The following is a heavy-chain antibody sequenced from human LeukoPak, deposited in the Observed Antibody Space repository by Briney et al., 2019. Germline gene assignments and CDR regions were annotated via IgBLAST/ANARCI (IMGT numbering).Heavy chain of an antibody. J-gene: IGHJ5*02. CDR2: ISSSSSYI. V-gene: IGHV3-21*06. CDR1: GFTFSSYN. CDR3: ARVAWIQSNWFDT. D-gene: IGHD5-18*01. Sequence: GGSLRLSCAASGFTFSSYNMNWVRQAPGKGLEWVSSISSSSSYIYYADSVKGRFTISRDNGKNSLYLQMNSLRAEDTAVYYCARVAWIQSNWFDTWGQGTLVTVSS.